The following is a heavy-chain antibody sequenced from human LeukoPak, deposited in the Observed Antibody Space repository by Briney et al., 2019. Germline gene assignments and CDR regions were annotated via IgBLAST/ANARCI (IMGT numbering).Heavy chain of an antibody. CDR2: ISSTSSYI. CDR1: GFTFSSYS. J-gene: IGHJ4*02. V-gene: IGHV3-21*04. CDR3: AKCMEPAARGSFDY. D-gene: IGHD2-2*01. Sequence: PGGSLRLSCAASGFTFSSYSMNWVRQAPGKGLEWVSSISSTSSYIYQADSVKGRFTISRDNAKNTLYLQVNSLRAEDTAVYYCAKCMEPAARGSFDYWGQGTLVTVSS.